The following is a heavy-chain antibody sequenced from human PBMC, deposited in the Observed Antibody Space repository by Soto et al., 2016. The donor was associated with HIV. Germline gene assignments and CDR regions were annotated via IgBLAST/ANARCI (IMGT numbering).Heavy chain of an antibody. CDR3: TTPMIVQANAFDI. CDR1: GFTFSNAW. J-gene: IGHJ3*02. D-gene: IGHD3-22*01. CDR2: IKSKTDGGTT. Sequence: EVQLVESGGGLVKPGGSLRLSCAASGFTFSNAWMSWVRQAPGKGLEWVGRIKSKTDGGTTDYAAPVKGRFTISRDDSKNTLYLQMNSLKTEDTAVYYCTTPMIVQANAFDIWGQGTMVTVSS. V-gene: IGHV3-15*01.